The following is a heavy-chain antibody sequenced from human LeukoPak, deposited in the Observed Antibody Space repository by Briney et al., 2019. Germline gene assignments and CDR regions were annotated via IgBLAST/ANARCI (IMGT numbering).Heavy chain of an antibody. CDR3: ARDFLDDTL. D-gene: IGHD3-22*01. J-gene: IGHJ4*02. V-gene: IGHV3-48*01. CDR2: ISSSSNII. CDR1: GFTFSKYN. Sequence: GGSLRLSCTASGFTFSKYNMNWVRQAPGKGLEWVSYISSSSNIIYYADSVKGLFTISRDNAKNSLLLQMSSLRAEATVVYYWARDFLDDTLWGQGTLVTVSS.